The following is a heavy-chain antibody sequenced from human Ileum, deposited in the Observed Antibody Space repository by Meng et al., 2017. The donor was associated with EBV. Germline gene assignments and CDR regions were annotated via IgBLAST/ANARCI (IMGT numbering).Heavy chain of an antibody. J-gene: IGHJ4*02. CDR1: GASISSGDHY. CDR3: ARDSSVTSKRGFDF. CDR2: IYYSGST. V-gene: IGHV4-30-4*01. D-gene: IGHD2-21*02. Sequence: QVNLEEAGPGLFKLSQTMSLIFAVSGASISSGDHYWSWISQHPGKGLEWIGYIYYSGSTYYNPSLNRRVTMSVDTYKNQFSLKLSSVTAADTAVYYCARDSSVTSKRGFDFWGQGTLVTVSS.